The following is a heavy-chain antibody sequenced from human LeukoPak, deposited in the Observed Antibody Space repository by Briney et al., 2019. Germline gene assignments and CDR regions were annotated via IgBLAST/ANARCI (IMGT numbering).Heavy chain of an antibody. J-gene: IGHJ4*02. V-gene: IGHV3-74*01. CDR3: ARARDGSGYYSPLEY. CDR2: ISTDGSSI. Sequence: GGSLRLSCAASGFTFSSYWMHWVRQAPGKGRMWVSRISTDGSSISYADSVKGRFTISRDNAKSTLCLQINSLRAEDTAVYYCARARDGSGYYSPLEYWGQGTLVTVSS. D-gene: IGHD3-22*01. CDR1: GFTFSSYW.